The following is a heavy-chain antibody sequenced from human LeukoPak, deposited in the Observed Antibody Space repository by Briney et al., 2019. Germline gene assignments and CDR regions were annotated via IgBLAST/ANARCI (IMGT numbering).Heavy chain of an antibody. CDR2: TYDSGTT. J-gene: IGHJ3*02. D-gene: IGHD1-26*01. CDR3: ARSGGKYYDTDAFDI. V-gene: IGHV4-59*08. Sequence: PSETLSLTCTVSRGSIRTYYWSWIRQSPGKGLEWIGYTYDSGTTKYNPSLKSRVTISVDTSKNQFSLKLSSVTAADTAVYYCARSGGKYYDTDAFDIWGQGTMVTVSS. CDR1: RGSIRTYY.